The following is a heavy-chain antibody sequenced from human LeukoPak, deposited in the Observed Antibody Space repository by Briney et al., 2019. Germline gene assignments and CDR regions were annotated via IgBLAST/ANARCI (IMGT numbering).Heavy chain of an antibody. D-gene: IGHD1-26*01. V-gene: IGHV1-24*01. CDR2: FDPEDGET. CDR3: ATTVRELLDY. J-gene: IGHJ4*02. CDR1: GYTFTSYY. Sequence: ASVKVSCKASGYTFTSYYMHWVRQAPGKGLEWMGGFDPEDGETIYAQKFQGRVTMTEDTSTDTAYMELSSLRSEDTAVYYCATTVRELLDYWGQGTLVTVSS.